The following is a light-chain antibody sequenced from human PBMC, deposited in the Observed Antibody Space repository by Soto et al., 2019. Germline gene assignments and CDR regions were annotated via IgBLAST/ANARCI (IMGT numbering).Light chain of an antibody. J-gene: IGKJ1*01. CDR3: QQFETYTRT. CDR2: KAS. Sequence: DIQMTQSPSTLSASVGDRVTISCRASQSISSWLAWYQQKPGKAPKLLIYKASSLESGVPSRFSGSGSRTEFTLTISGLQPDDFVTYYCQQFETYTRTFGQGTKVEIK. V-gene: IGKV1-5*03. CDR1: QSISSW.